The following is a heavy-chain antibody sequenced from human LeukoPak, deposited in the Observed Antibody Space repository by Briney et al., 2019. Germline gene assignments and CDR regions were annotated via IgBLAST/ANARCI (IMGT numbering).Heavy chain of an antibody. Sequence: GASVKVSCKASGGTFSSYAISWVRQAPGQGLEWMGGIIPIFGTANYAQKFQGRVTITADESTSTAYMELSSLRSEDTAVYYCAREPLNYGSGSCLFDYWGQGTLVTVSS. V-gene: IGHV1-69*13. CDR2: IIPIFGTA. CDR1: GGTFSSYA. J-gene: IGHJ4*02. CDR3: AREPLNYGSGSCLFDY. D-gene: IGHD3-10*01.